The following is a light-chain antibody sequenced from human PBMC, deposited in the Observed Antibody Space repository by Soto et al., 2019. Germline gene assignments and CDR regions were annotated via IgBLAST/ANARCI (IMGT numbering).Light chain of an antibody. J-gene: IGKJ4*01. CDR1: QSVSSSY. CDR2: GAS. CDR3: QQYVSSTT. Sequence: EIVLTQSPGTLSLSPGERATLSCRASQSVSSSYLAWYQQKPGQAPRLLIYGASSRATGSPDRFSGSGSGTDFTLTISRLEPEDFAVYYCQQYVSSTTFGGGTKV. V-gene: IGKV3-20*01.